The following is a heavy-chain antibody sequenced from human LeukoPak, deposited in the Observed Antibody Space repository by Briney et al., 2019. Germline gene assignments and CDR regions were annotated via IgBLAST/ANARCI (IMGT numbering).Heavy chain of an antibody. J-gene: IGHJ4*02. CDR1: GGTFSSYA. CDR2: IIPLFGSA. CDR3: ARDLVGSAISYSSGAWDY. D-gene: IGHD3-10*01. V-gene: IGHV1-69*13. Sequence: SVKVSCKASGGTFSSYAISWVRQAPGQGLEWMGGIIPLFGSADYAQRFQGRVTFTADESTSTAYMELSSLRPEDTAVYYCARDLVGSAISYSSGAWDYWGQGTLVTVSS.